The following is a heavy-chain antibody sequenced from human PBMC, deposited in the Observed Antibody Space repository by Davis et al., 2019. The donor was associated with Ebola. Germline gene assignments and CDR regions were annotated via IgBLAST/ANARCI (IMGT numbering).Heavy chain of an antibody. CDR2: IKSKTDGGTT. J-gene: IGHJ4*02. V-gene: IGHV3-15*01. CDR1: GFTFSNAW. Sequence: GESLKISCAASGFTFSNAWMRWVRQAPGKGLEWVGRIKSKTDGGTTDYAAPVQGRFTIPRDDSKNTLYQQMNSLKTEDTAVYYCTTPITMVRGVIIDLFDYWGQGTLVTVSS. D-gene: IGHD3-10*01. CDR3: TTPITMVRGVIIDLFDY.